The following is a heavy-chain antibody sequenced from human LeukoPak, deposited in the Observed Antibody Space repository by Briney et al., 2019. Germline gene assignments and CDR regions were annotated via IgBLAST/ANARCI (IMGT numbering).Heavy chain of an antibody. J-gene: IGHJ3*02. CDR3: ARLVVVNEKNDAFDI. D-gene: IGHD3-22*01. CDR2: ISAYNGNT. CDR1: GYTFTSYG. Sequence: ASVKVSCKASGYTFTSYGISWVRQAPGQGLEWMGWISAYNGNTNYAQKLQGRVTMTTDTSTSTAYMELRSLRSDDTAVYYCARLVVVNEKNDAFDIWGQGTMVTVSS. V-gene: IGHV1-18*01.